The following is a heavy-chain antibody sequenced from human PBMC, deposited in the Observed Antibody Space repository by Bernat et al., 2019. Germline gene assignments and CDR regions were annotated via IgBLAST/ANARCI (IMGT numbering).Heavy chain of an antibody. D-gene: IGHD2-8*02. V-gene: IGHV3-7*03. Sequence: EVQLVESGGALVQPGGSLRLSCVGSGFSFSGIWMTWVRQAPGKGLEWVANIKQDGSVQHYVDSVKGRFIISRDNTKISLFLQMNSLRVDDTAVYYCARGYGPENWGQGTLVTVSS. CDR3: ARGYGPEN. CDR2: IKQDGSVQ. CDR1: GFSFSGIW. J-gene: IGHJ1*01.